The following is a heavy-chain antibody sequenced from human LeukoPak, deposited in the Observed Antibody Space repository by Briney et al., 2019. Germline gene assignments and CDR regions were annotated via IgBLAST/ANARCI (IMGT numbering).Heavy chain of an antibody. Sequence: GGSLRLSCEASGFTFSTYIVSWVRRAPGKGLQWVSAISGSGTTTYYADSVKGRFTISRDDSKNMLYLQMNSLRAEDTATYFCAKGGYTGYNGLFDIWGQGTMVTVSS. V-gene: IGHV3-23*01. CDR2: ISGSGTTT. D-gene: IGHD5-12*01. CDR3: AKGGYTGYNGLFDI. J-gene: IGHJ3*02. CDR1: GFTFSTYI.